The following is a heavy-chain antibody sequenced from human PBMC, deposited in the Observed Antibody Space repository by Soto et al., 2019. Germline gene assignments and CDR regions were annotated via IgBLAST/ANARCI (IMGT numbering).Heavy chain of an antibody. V-gene: IGHV3-21*01. CDR2: IGSSSNYI. Sequence: EVQLVESGGGLVKPGGSLRLSCAASGFTFSSYSMNWVRQAPGKGLEWVSSIGSSSNYIYYADSVKGRFTMSRDNAKNSLYLQMNSLRAEDTAVYYCARDTLDYGDNYWYFDLWGHGTLVTVSS. CDR3: ARDTLDYGDNYWYFDL. CDR1: GFTFSSYS. J-gene: IGHJ2*01. D-gene: IGHD4-17*01.